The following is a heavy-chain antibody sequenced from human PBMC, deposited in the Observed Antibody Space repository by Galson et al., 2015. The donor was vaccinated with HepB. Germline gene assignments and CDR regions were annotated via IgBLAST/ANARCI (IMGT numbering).Heavy chain of an antibody. CDR2: IRMSTGHT. D-gene: IGHD2/OR15-2a*01. CDR1: AFNFSDYY. CDR3: ATYRFLSTSPGRFFRH. J-gene: IGHJ1*01. Sequence: TLRLSRATTAFNFSDYYMSWIGQTPAKGRDWLSYIRMSTGHTNHARAEKGRSTISRDNAKNTLFLQMTNLSAEDTAVYYCATYRFLSTSPGRFFRHWGQGTLVTVSS. V-gene: IGHV3-11*06.